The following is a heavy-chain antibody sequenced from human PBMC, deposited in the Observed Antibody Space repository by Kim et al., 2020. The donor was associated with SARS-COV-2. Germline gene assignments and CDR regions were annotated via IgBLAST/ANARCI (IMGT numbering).Heavy chain of an antibody. D-gene: IGHD2-8*01. J-gene: IGHJ4*02. Sequence: GGSLRLSCAASGFTFSSYAMSWVRQAPGKGLEWVSAISGSGGSTYYADSVKGRFTISRDNSKNTLYLQMNSLRAEDTAVYYCAITKRDIVLMVYASAFDYWGQGTLVTVSS. CDR2: ISGSGGST. CDR1: GFTFSSYA. CDR3: AITKRDIVLMVYASAFDY. V-gene: IGHV3-23*01.